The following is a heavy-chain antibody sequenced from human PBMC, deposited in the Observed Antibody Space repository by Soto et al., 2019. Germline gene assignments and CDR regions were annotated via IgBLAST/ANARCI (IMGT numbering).Heavy chain of an antibody. CDR1: GFTFSAYG. V-gene: IGHV3-33*01. CDR3: ARDLSKGGYFDY. Sequence: QLQLVESGGGVVQPGRSLRLSCAVSGFTFSAYGMHWVRQAPGTGLEWVALIWRDGSNTYYSDSVKGRFTISRDNSKNTLYLQMNSPRADDTAVYYCARDLSKGGYFDYWGQGTLVTVSS. J-gene: IGHJ4*02. CDR2: IWRDGSNT.